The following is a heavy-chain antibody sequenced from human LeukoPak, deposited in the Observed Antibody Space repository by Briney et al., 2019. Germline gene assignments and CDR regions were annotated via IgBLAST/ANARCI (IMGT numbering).Heavy chain of an antibody. CDR3: ARDTHIYYYDSSDY. CDR1: GGSISSYY. Sequence: SETLSLTCTASGGSISSYYWSWIRQPPGKGLEWIGYIYYSGSTNYNPSLKSRVTISVDTSKNQFSPKLSSVTAADTAVYYCARDTHIYYYDSSDYWGQGTLVTVSS. V-gene: IGHV4-59*12. D-gene: IGHD3-22*01. CDR2: IYYSGST. J-gene: IGHJ4*02.